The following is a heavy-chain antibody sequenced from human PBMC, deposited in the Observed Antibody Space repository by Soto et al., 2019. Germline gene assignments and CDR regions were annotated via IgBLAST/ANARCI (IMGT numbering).Heavy chain of an antibody. D-gene: IGHD3-3*01. J-gene: IGHJ5*02. Sequence: ASVKVSCKASGYTFTSYGISWVRQAPGQGLEWMGWISAYNGNTNYAQKLQGRVTMTTDTSTSTAYMELRSLRSDDTAVYYCARVGYDFWSGYNWFDPWGQGTLVTVSS. V-gene: IGHV1-18*01. CDR1: GYTFTSYG. CDR3: ARVGYDFWSGYNWFDP. CDR2: ISAYNGNT.